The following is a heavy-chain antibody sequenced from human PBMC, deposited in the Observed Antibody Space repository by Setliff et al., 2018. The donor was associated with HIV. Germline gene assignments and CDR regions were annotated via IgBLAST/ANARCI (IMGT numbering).Heavy chain of an antibody. CDR3: ARGPPGSSIGWYVGY. J-gene: IGHJ4*02. CDR2: IYTSGTT. D-gene: IGHD6-19*01. Sequence: SETLSLTCTVSGGSVSCCYWCWIRQPAGKGLEWIGRIYTSGTTNYNHSLKSRVTMSVDTSKNQFSLRLSSVIAADTAVDYCARGPPGSSIGWYVGYWGPGTLVTVS. CDR1: GGSVSCCY. V-gene: IGHV4-4*07.